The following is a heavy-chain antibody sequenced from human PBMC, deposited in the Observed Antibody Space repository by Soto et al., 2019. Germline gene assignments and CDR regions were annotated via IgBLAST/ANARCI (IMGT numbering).Heavy chain of an antibody. CDR1: GGSIRSYY. CDR2: LYNSGST. D-gene: IGHD2-21*02. CDR3: ARDLWGYCGTDCYPLDV. Sequence: QVRLQESGPGLVKPSETLSLTCTVSGGSIRSYYWSWIRQAPGKGLEWIGYLYNSGSTVYNPSLNSRVTISVDPSKNQFSLKLNAVTAADTAVYYCARDLWGYCGTDCYPLDVWGQGTTVTVSS. J-gene: IGHJ6*02. V-gene: IGHV4-59*01.